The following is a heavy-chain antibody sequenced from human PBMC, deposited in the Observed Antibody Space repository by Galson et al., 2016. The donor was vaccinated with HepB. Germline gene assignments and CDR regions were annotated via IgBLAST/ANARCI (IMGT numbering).Heavy chain of an antibody. CDR2: ISSSSKTI. V-gene: IGHV3-11*01. Sequence: SLRLSCAVSGFTFSDYYMSWIRQAPGKGLEWVSYISSSSKTINYADSVKGRFTVSRDNAKNSLYLQMNSLRAEDTALYYCAKGLRFIYHYGMDVWGQGTTVTVSS. CDR3: AKGLRFIYHYGMDV. CDR1: GFTFSDYY. J-gene: IGHJ6*02.